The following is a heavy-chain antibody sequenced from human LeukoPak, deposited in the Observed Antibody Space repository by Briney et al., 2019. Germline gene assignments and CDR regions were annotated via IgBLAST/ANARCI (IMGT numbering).Heavy chain of an antibody. J-gene: IGHJ4*02. CDR1: GYTFTVYY. CDR3: ARELGGVVPKDY. CDR2: INPNSGGT. Sequence: ASVKVSCKASGYTFTVYYMHWVRQAPGQGLEWMGWINPNSGGTNYAQKFQGRVTMTRDTSISTAYMELSRLRSDDTAVYYCARELGGVVPKDYWGQGTLVTVSS. D-gene: IGHD2-2*01. V-gene: IGHV1-2*02.